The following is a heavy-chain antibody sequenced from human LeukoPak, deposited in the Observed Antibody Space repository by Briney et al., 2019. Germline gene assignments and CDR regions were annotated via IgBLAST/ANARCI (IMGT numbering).Heavy chain of an antibody. CDR3: AKDAQRGFDYSNSLEH. D-gene: IGHD4-11*01. V-gene: IGHV3-33*06. CDR1: GFTFSHYG. CDR2: IWNDGSNK. Sequence: PGGSLRLSCATSGFTFSHYGMHWVRQAPGKGLEWVAVIWNDGSNKYYGDSVKGRFTISRDNSKNTLYLQMNSLTVEDTAVYHCAKDAQRGFDYSNSLEHWGQGTLVTVSS. J-gene: IGHJ5*02.